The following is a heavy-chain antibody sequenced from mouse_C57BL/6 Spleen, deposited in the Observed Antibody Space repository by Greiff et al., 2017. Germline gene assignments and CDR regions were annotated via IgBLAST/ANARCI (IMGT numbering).Heavy chain of an antibody. CDR2: IDPENGDT. Sequence: VQLQQSGAELVRPGASVKLSCTASGFNIKDDYMHWVKQRPEQGLEWIGWIDPENGDTEYASKFQGKATITADTSSNTAYLQLSSQTSEDTAVYYCTSYYINWWGQGTTLTVSS. D-gene: IGHD2-5*01. CDR3: TSYYINW. V-gene: IGHV14-4*01. J-gene: IGHJ2*01. CDR1: GFNIKDDY.